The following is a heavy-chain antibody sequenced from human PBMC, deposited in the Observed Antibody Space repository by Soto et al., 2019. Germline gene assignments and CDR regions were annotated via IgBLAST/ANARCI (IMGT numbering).Heavy chain of an antibody. V-gene: IGHV3-30*18. Sequence: HPGGSMRISCAASRFPLSNDVMNWVRKTPGKGLEWVAVTASDGKDKRYADSVKGRFTISRDNSKNTVYLQMNSLRGEDTAVYYCAKDGAIAAADYLFDYWGQGSLVTVS. CDR3: AKDGAIAAADYLFDY. J-gene: IGHJ4*02. CDR2: TASDGKDK. CDR1: RFPLSNDV. D-gene: IGHD6-13*01.